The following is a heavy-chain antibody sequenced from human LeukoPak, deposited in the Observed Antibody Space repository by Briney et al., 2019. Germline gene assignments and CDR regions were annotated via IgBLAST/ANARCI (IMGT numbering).Heavy chain of an antibody. J-gene: IGHJ5*02. V-gene: IGHV1-18*01. CDR1: GYTFTSYD. Sequence: ASVKVSCKASGYTFTSYDINWVRQAPGQGLEWMGWISAYNGNTNYAQKLQGRVTMTTDTSTSTAYMELRSLRSDDTAVYYCARVDLEWLLFVPGNWFDPWGQGTLVTVSS. CDR2: ISAYNGNT. CDR3: ARVDLEWLLFVPGNWFDP. D-gene: IGHD3-3*01.